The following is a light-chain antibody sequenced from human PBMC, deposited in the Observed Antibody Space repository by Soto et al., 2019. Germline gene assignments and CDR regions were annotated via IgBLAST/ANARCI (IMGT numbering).Light chain of an antibody. CDR1: QGISNF. V-gene: IGKV1-27*01. J-gene: IGKJ4*01. CDR2: AAS. Sequence: DIQMTQSPSSLSASVGDRVTITCRASQGISNFLAWYQHKPGKVPKLLIYAASTLQSGVPSRFSGSGSWTDFTLTIRSPQPEDVATYYCQKYNSAPSLTFGGGTKVEIK. CDR3: QKYNSAPSLT.